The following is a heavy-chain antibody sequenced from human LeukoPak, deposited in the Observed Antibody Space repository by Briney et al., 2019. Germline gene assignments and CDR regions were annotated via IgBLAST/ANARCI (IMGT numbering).Heavy chain of an antibody. CDR1: GGSISSYY. CDR3: ARGLTRDAFDI. V-gene: IGHV4-59*01. J-gene: IGHJ3*02. Sequence: SETLSLTRTVSGGSISSYYWSWIRQPPGKGLEWIGYIYYSGGTNYNPSLKSRVTISVDTSKNQFSLKLSSVTAADTAVYYCARGLTRDAFDIWGQGTMVTVSS. CDR2: IYYSGGT.